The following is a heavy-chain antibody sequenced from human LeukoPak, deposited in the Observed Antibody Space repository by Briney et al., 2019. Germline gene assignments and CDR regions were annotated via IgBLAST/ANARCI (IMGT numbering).Heavy chain of an antibody. CDR1: GFTFSSYS. V-gene: IGHV3-21*01. CDR2: ISSSSSYI. J-gene: IGHJ4*02. Sequence: GGSLRLSCAASGFTFSSYSMNWVRQAPGKGLEWDSSISSSSSYIYYADSVKGRFTISRDNAKNSLYLQVNSLRAEDTAVYYCARARKLTTVTTFSYFDYWGQGTLVTVSS. D-gene: IGHD4-11*01. CDR3: ARARKLTTVTTFSYFDY.